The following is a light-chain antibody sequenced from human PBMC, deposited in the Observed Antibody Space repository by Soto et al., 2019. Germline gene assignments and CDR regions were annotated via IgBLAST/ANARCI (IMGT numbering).Light chain of an antibody. CDR3: QQSYNSPWT. CDR1: QSLSNY. CDR2: GAS. J-gene: IGKJ1*01. V-gene: IGKV1-39*01. Sequence: DIQMTQSPSSLSASVGDRVTITCRASQSLSNYLNWYQLKVGKAPKLLIYGASSLQSGVPLRFSGSGSGTHFTLTINSLQSEDFATYYCQQSYNSPWTFGQGTKVDIK.